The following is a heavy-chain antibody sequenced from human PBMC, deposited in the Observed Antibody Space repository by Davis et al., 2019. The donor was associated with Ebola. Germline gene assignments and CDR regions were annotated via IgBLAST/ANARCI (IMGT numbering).Heavy chain of an antibody. Sequence: GGPLRLSCEASGFIFSDYEMNWVRQTPGKGLEWVAYVGNSVDRIHYAASVKGRFTASRDNARHSLFLQMNNLKLEDTGVYYCVPGTWIRGQGMRVTVSA. CDR3: VPGTWI. D-gene: IGHD5-18*01. J-gene: IGHJ4*02. CDR2: VGNSVDRI. CDR1: GFIFSDYE. V-gene: IGHV3-48*03.